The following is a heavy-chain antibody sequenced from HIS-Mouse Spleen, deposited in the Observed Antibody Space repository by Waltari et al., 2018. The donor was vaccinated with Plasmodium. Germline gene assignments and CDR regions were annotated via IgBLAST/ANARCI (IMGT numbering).Heavy chain of an antibody. V-gene: IGHV3-7*01. D-gene: IGHD6-13*01. J-gene: IGHJ2*01. CDR1: GFTFRSYW. Sequence: EVHLVESGGGLVRPGGSLRVSCAASGFTFRSYWMSWVRQAPGKGLEWVANIKQDGSEKYYVDSVKGRFTISRDNAKNSLYLQMNSLRAEDTAVYYCASSWYWYFDLWGRGTLVTVSS. CDR2: IKQDGSEK. CDR3: ASSWYWYFDL.